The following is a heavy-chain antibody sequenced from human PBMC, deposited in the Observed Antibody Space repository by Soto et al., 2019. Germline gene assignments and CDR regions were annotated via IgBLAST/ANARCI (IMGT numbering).Heavy chain of an antibody. CDR3: AKLVTMIVVPSIGGAFEI. Sequence: PVGSLRLSCAASGFTFSSYGMHWVRQAPGKGLEWVAVISYDGSNKYYADSVKGRFTISRDNSKNTLYLQMNSLRAEDTAVYYCAKLVTMIVVPSIGGAFEIWGQGTMVRVS. CDR2: ISYDGSNK. J-gene: IGHJ3*02. CDR1: GFTFSSYG. V-gene: IGHV3-30*18. D-gene: IGHD3-22*01.